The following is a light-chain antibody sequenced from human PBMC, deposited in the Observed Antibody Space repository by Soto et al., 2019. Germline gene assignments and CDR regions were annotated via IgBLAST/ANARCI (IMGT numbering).Light chain of an antibody. V-gene: IGKV3-11*01. J-gene: IGKJ5*01. Sequence: DMVGTRIPHSPSLSHGKRATLSCWASHSVTTHLAWFQQRPGQTPRLLIYDASTRAPGIPARFSGRGSGADFTLTISSLAPEDFAVYYCQQRSDSITFGQG. CDR1: HSVTTH. CDR3: QQRSDSIT. CDR2: DAS.